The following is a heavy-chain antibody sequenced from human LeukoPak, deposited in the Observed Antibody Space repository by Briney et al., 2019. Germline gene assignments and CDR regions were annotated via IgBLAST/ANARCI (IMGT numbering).Heavy chain of an antibody. Sequence: GSLRLSCAASGFTFSSYSMNWVRQAPGKGLEWVSSISSSSSYIYYADSVKGRFTISRDNAKNSLYLQMNSLRAEDTAVYYCARDVGYCSGGSCYQDYWGQGTLVTVSS. D-gene: IGHD2-15*01. CDR2: ISSSSSYI. J-gene: IGHJ4*02. V-gene: IGHV3-21*01. CDR3: ARDVGYCSGGSCYQDY. CDR1: GFTFSSYS.